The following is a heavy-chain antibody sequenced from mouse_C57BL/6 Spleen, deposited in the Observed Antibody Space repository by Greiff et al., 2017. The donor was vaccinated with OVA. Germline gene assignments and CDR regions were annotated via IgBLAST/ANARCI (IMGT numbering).Heavy chain of an antibody. V-gene: IGHV5-4*01. D-gene: IGHD2-1*01. Sequence: EVKLVESGGGLVKPGGSLKLSCAASGFTFSSYAMSWVRQTPEKRLEWVATISDGGSYTYYPDNVKGRFTISRDNAKNNLYLQMSHLKSEDTAMYYCAREGGHYGNSWNFDVWGTGTTVTVSS. CDR1: GFTFSSYA. CDR2: ISDGGSYT. CDR3: AREGGHYGNSWNFDV. J-gene: IGHJ1*03.